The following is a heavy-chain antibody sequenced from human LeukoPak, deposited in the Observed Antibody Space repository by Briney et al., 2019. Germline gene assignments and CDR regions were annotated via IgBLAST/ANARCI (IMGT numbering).Heavy chain of an antibody. Sequence: AASVRVSCKASGYTLTRYDINWVRQAPGQGLDWMGGMIPIFGTANYAQKFQGRVTITADESTSTAYMELSSLRSEDTAVYYCARGTYSSSSPMDVWGQGTTVTVSS. D-gene: IGHD6-6*01. CDR3: ARGTYSSSSPMDV. CDR2: MIPIFGTA. V-gene: IGHV1-69*13. J-gene: IGHJ6*02. CDR1: GYTLTRYD.